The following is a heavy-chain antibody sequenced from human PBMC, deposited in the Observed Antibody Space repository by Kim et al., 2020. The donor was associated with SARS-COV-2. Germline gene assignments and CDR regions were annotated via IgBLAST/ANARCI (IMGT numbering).Heavy chain of an antibody. V-gene: IGHV3-11*05. CDR2: ISSSGSYI. J-gene: IGHJ5*01. CDR1: GFTFSDYY. CDR3: ARVFSGSSSWDWFDA. Sequence: GGSLRLSCAASGFTFSDYYMTWIRQAPGKGLEWLSYISSSGSYIVYADSVKGRFSISRDNAKKSLYLQMNSLRAEDTAVYYCARVFSGSSSWDWFDAWG. D-gene: IGHD6-13*01.